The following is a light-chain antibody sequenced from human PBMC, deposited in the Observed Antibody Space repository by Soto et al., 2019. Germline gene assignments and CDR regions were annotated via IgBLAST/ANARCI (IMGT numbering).Light chain of an antibody. CDR2: GAS. J-gene: IGKJ2*01. CDR1: QSIFNNY. Sequence: EIVLTQSPGTLSLSPRERATLSCRASQSIFNNYLAWYQQKPGQAPRLLVYGASFRATGIPDRFSGSGSGTDFTLTISRLEPEDFAVYYCQQYGGSTFNFGQGTRLEIK. V-gene: IGKV3-20*01. CDR3: QQYGGSTFN.